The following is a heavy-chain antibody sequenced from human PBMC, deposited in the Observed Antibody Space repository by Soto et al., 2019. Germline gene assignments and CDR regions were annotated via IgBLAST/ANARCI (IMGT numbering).Heavy chain of an antibody. CDR2: IIPILGIA. CDR1: GGTFSSYT. D-gene: IGHD3-10*01. CDR3: ASYYYGSGSYYAFDI. Sequence: QVQLVQSGAEVKKPGSSVKVSCKASGGTFSSYTISWVRQAPGQGLEWMGRIIPILGIANYAQKFQGRVTIXXDXSXXTAYMELSSLRSEDTAVYYCASYYYGSGSYYAFDIWGQGTMVTVSS. J-gene: IGHJ3*02. V-gene: IGHV1-69*02.